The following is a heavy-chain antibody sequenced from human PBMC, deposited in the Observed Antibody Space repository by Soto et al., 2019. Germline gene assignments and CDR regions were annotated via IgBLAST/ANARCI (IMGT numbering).Heavy chain of an antibody. J-gene: IGHJ6*02. Sequence: GASVKVSCTASGYTFTGYYMHWVRQAPGQGLEWMGWINPNSGGTNYAQKFQGWVTMTRDTSISTAYMELSRLRSDDTAVYYCARQRLESKVGVVVVAATPTRYYYYGMDVWGQGTTVTVSS. CDR1: GYTFTGYY. D-gene: IGHD2-15*01. CDR2: INPNSGGT. CDR3: ARQRLESKVGVVVVAATPTRYYYYGMDV. V-gene: IGHV1-2*04.